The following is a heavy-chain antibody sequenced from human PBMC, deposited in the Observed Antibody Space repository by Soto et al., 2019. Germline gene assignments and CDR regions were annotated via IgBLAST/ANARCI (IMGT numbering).Heavy chain of an antibody. Sequence: SETLSLTCAVSGYSISSGYYWGWIRQPPGKGLQWIGNMYQSGSTYYNPSLKSRVTISIDTSKNQSSLKLSSVTAADKAVYYCARVSYFDGGGFYYYFDYWGQGILVTVSS. D-gene: IGHD3-22*01. CDR3: ARVSYFDGGGFYYYFDY. J-gene: IGHJ4*02. CDR1: GYSISSGYY. CDR2: MYQSGST. V-gene: IGHV4-38-2*01.